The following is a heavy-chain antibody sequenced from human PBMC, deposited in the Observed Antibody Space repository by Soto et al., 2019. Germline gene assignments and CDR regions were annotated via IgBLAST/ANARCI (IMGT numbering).Heavy chain of an antibody. CDR1: GGTFSSYA. V-gene: IGHV1-69*13. CDR3: ARVARVGATDGYYYGMDV. J-gene: IGHJ6*02. D-gene: IGHD1-26*01. CDR2: IIPIFGTA. Sequence: SVKVSCKASGGTFSSYAISWVRQAPGQGLEWMGGIIPIFGTANYAQKFQGRVTITADESTSTAYMELSSLRSEDTAVYYCARVARVGATDGYYYGMDVWGQGTTVTVSS.